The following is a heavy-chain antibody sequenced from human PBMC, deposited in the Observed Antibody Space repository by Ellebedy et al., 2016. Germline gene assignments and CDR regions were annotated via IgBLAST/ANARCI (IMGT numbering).Heavy chain of an antibody. J-gene: IGHJ4*02. Sequence: SETLSLTCTVSGFSISSLYHWGWIRQPPGKGLEWIGNIYHSGNPYYNPSLKSRVTISVDTSKNQFSLRLTSVTAEDTAMYYCARGNTIPGPEPLDYWGQGTLITVSS. V-gene: IGHV4-38-2*02. CDR2: IYHSGNP. CDR3: ARGNTIPGPEPLDY. D-gene: IGHD1-14*01. CDR1: GFSISSLYH.